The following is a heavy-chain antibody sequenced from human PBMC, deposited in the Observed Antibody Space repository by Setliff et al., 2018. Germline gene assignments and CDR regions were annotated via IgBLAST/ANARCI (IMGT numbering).Heavy chain of an antibody. CDR1: GYTFTTYG. CDR3: SRLVRYCTTTTCQSVPGAEV. D-gene: IGHD2-8*01. Sequence: WASVKVSCKTSGYTFTTYGISWVRQAPGQGLEWMGWISAYTGNTNYAQKFQGRVTMTTDTSTSTAYMELRSLRSDDTAVYYCSRLVRYCTTTTCQSVPGAEVWGQGTLVTVSS. V-gene: IGHV1-18*01. J-gene: IGHJ4*02. CDR2: ISAYTGNT.